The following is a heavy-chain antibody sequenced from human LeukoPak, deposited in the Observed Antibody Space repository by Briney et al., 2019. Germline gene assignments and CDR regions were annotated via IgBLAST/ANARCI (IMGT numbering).Heavy chain of an antibody. CDR2: IYTSGST. CDR3: ARDQDGTVTTGYYYYYMDV. V-gene: IGHV4-4*07. Sequence: SETLSLTCTVSGGSISSYYWSWIRQPAGKGLEWIGRIYTSGSTNYNPSLKSRVTMSVDTPKNQFSLKLSSVTAADTAVYYCARDQDGTVTTGYYYYYMDVWGKGTTVTVSS. D-gene: IGHD4-17*01. CDR1: GGSISSYY. J-gene: IGHJ6*03.